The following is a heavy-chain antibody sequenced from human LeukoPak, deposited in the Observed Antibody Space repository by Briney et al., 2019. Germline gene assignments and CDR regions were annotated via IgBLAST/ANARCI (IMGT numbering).Heavy chain of an antibody. J-gene: IGHJ2*01. D-gene: IGHD3-22*01. V-gene: IGHV4-59*08. Sequence: PSETLSLTCTVSGGSLSSYYWSWIRQPPGKGLEWIGYIYYSGSTNYNPSLKSRVTISVDTSKNQFSLKLSSVTAADTAVYYCARHKYYYDSSGYCFSHEHWYFDLWGRGTLVTVSS. CDR3: ARHKYYYDSSGYCFSHEHWYFDL. CDR2: IYYSGST. CDR1: GGSLSSYY.